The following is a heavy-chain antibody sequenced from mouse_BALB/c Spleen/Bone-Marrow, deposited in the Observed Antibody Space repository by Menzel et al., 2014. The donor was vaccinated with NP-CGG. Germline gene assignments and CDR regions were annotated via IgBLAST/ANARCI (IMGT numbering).Heavy chain of an antibody. D-gene: IGHD2-3*01. CDR3: ARDGYFLAWFAY. V-gene: IGHV1S135*01. Sequence: LKESGPELVKPGASVKVSCKASGYAFTSYNMYWVKQSHGKSLEWIGYIDPYNGGTSYNQKFKGKATLTVDKSSSTAYMHLNSLTSEDSAVYYCARDGYFLAWFAYWGQGTLVTVSA. CDR1: GYAFTSYN. CDR2: IDPYNGGT. J-gene: IGHJ3*01.